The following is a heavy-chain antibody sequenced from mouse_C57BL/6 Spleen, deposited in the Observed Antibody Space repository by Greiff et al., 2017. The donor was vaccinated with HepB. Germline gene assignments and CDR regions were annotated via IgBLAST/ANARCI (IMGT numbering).Heavy chain of an antibody. J-gene: IGHJ3*01. CDR3: ARHEEGLGRGFAY. Sequence: VQLQQSGAELVKPGASVNLSCTASGYTFTAYTIHWVKQRSGQGLGWSWWFYPGSGSIKYNEKFKDTATLNADKTSSTVYMELSRLTSEDAAVYVCARHEEGLGRGFAYWGQGTLVTVSA. CDR1: GYTFTAYT. V-gene: IGHV1-62-2*01. CDR2: FYPGSGSI. D-gene: IGHD4-1*01.